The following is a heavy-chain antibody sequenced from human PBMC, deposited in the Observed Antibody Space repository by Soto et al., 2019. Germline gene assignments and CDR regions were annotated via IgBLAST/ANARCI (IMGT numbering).Heavy chain of an antibody. J-gene: IGHJ4*02. D-gene: IGHD6-13*01. CDR2: INHSGST. V-gene: IGHV4-34*01. Sequence: ETLSLTCAVYGGSFSGYYWSWIRQPPGKGLEWIGEINHSGSTNYNPSLKSRVTISVDTSKNQFSLKLSSVTAADTAVYYCARGRVVGIGSSSWYVDYWGQCTLVTVSS. CDR1: GGSFSGYY. CDR3: ARGRVVGIGSSSWYVDY.